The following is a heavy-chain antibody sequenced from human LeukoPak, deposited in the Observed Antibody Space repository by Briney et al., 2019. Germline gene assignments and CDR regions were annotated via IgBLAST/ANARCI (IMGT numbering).Heavy chain of an antibody. CDR1: GGSSSGYY. V-gene: IGHV4-34*01. CDR3: AREYYYDSSGYWTDAFDI. CDR2: INHSGST. J-gene: IGHJ3*02. Sequence: SETLSLTCAVYGGSSSGYYWSWIRQPPGKGLEWIGEINHSGSTNYNPSLKSRVTISVDTSKNQFSLRLSSVTAADTAVYYCAREYYYDSSGYWTDAFDIWGQGTMVTVSS. D-gene: IGHD3-22*01.